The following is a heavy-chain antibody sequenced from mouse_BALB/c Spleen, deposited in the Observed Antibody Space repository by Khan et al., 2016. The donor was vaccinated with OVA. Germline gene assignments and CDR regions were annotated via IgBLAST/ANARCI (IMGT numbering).Heavy chain of an antibody. V-gene: IGHV3-8*02. J-gene: IGHJ2*01. CDR3: ARWNYRYDGYFDY. D-gene: IGHD2-14*01. CDR1: GDSITSGY. Sequence: EVQLQESGPSLVKPSQTLSLTCSVTGDSITSGYWNWIRKFPGNKLEYMGYISSSDSTFYNPSLKSRISITRDTSKNQYYLQLNSVTPEDTATYYCARWNYRYDGYFDYWGQGTTLTVSS. CDR2: ISSSDST.